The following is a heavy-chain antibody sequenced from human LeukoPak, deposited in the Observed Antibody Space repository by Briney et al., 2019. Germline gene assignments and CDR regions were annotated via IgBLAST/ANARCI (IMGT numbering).Heavy chain of an antibody. CDR1: GGSIISTSHY. Sequence: SETLSLTRTVSGGSIISTSHYWGWIRQPPGKGLEWFGSIYYSGNTYYNPSLKSRVTMSVDTSKNQFSLQLTSVTAADAAVYYCARSSDSSGYYGGGIIDYWGQGTLVTVSS. D-gene: IGHD6-19*01. CDR3: ARSSDSSGYYGGGIIDY. V-gene: IGHV4-39*07. CDR2: IYYSGNT. J-gene: IGHJ4*02.